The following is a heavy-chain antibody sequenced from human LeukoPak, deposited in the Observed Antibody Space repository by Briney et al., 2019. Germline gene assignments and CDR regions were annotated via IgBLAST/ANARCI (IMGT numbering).Heavy chain of an antibody. Sequence: VTVSCKSSGSTFTGYYMHWVRQAPGHGLEGMGWINPNSGGTNYAQKFQGRVTMTRDTSISTAYMELSRLRSDDTAVYYCARDRQQLVRRGYWFDPWGQGTLVTVSS. D-gene: IGHD6-13*01. J-gene: IGHJ5*02. CDR2: INPNSGGT. CDR1: GSTFTGYY. CDR3: ARDRQQLVRRGYWFDP. V-gene: IGHV1-2*02.